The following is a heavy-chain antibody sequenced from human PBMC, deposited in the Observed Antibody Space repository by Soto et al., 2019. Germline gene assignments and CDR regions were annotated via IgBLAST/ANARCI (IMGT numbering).Heavy chain of an antibody. CDR3: ARVGVIYYYYGMDV. CDR1: GFTFSSYS. V-gene: IGHV3-21*01. Sequence: GGSLRLSCAASGFTFSSYSMNWVRQAPGKGLEWVSSISSSSSYIYYADSVKGRFTISRDNAKNSLYLQMNSLRAEDTAVYYCARVGVIYYYYGMDVWGQGTTVTVSS. J-gene: IGHJ6*02. D-gene: IGHD3-16*01. CDR2: ISSSSSYI.